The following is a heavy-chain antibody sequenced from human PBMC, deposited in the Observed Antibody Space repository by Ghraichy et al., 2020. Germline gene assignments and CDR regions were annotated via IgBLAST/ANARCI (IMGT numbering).Heavy chain of an antibody. CDR3: ARYYCQASTCLNFDS. J-gene: IGHJ4*02. Sequence: SQTLSLTCTVSGGSIRGYFWSWIPQPAGKGLEWIGYISYTVIPKSNHSLRSRVTRSVDTCKNQFSLKLKSLSSADPSVSYCARYYCQASTCLNFDSWGQGTLVTVSS. V-gene: IGHV4-59*01. CDR2: ISYTVIP. CDR1: GGSIRGYF. D-gene: IGHD2-15*01.